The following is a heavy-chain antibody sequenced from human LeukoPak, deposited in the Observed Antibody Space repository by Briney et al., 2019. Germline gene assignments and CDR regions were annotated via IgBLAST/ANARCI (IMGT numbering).Heavy chain of an antibody. CDR3: ARGSSSRKPIDY. J-gene: IGHJ4*02. CDR1: GGFISSYY. V-gene: IGHV4-59*01. CDR2: IYYSGST. D-gene: IGHD6-13*01. Sequence: SETLSLTCTVSGGFISSYYWSWIRQPPGKGLEWIGYIYYSGSTNYNPSLKSRVTISVDTSKNQFSLKLSSVTAADTAVYYCARGSSSRKPIDYWGQGTLVAVSS.